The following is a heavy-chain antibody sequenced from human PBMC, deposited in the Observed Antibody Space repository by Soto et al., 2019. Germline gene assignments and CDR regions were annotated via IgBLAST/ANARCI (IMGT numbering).Heavy chain of an antibody. D-gene: IGHD6-6*01. CDR2: ISWDGGST. CDR3: AKESLGSSSSSYYYYYGMDV. V-gene: IGHV3-43*01. J-gene: IGHJ6*02. CDR1: GFTFDDYT. Sequence: GGSLRLSCAASGFTFDDYTMHWVRQAPGKGLEWVSLISWDGGSTYYADSVKGRFTISRDNSKNSLYLQMNSLRTEDTALYYCAKESLGSSSSSYYYYYGMDVWRQGTTVTVSS.